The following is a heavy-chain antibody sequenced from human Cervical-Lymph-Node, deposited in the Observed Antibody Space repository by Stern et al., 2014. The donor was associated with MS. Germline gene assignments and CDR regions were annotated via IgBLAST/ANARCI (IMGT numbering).Heavy chain of an antibody. CDR2: MYRSGSS. V-gene: IGHV4-4*02. CDR3: ARKDAYDAFDI. J-gene: IGHJ3*02. D-gene: IGHD2-15*01. Sequence: QVQLQESGPGLVKPSGTLSLTCAVSGDSISSTYWRTWVRQSPGKGLEWIGEMYRSGSSDYNPSLKSRVTISLDKSKNQFSLKLTSVTAADTAVYYCARKDAYDAFDIWGQGTMVTVSS. CDR1: GDSISSTYW.